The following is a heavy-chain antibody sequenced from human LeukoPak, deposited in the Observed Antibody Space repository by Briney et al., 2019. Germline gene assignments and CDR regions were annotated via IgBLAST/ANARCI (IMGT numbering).Heavy chain of an antibody. V-gene: IGHV4-59*01. CDR3: ARDNGSGYYYDY. CDR1: GGSISRYY. Sequence: SETLSLTCSVSGGSISRYYWSWIRQPPGKGLEWIGYIYYSGSTNYNPSLKSGVTMSVDTSKNQFSLKLSSVTAADTAVYYCARDNGSGYYYDYWGQGTLVTVSS. D-gene: IGHD3-22*01. J-gene: IGHJ4*02. CDR2: IYYSGST.